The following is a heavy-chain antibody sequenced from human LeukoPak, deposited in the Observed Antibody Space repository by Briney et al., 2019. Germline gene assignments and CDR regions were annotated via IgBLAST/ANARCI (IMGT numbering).Heavy chain of an antibody. CDR3: ARRRVLLWFGELPFDY. Sequence: SETLSPTCAVYGGSFSGYYWSWIRQPPGKGLEWIGEINHSGSTNYNPSLKSRVTISVDTSKNQFSLKLSSVTAADTAVYYCARRRVLLWFGELPFDYWGQGTLVTVSS. V-gene: IGHV4-34*01. J-gene: IGHJ4*02. D-gene: IGHD3-10*01. CDR2: INHSGST. CDR1: GGSFSGYY.